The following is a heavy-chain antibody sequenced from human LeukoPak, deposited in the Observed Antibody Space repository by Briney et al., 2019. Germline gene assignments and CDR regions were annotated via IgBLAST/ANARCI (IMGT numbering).Heavy chain of an antibody. D-gene: IGHD6-19*01. Sequence: SETLSLTCTVSGGSISSSSYYWGWIRQPPGKGLEWIGSIYYSGSTYYNPSLKSRVTISVDTSKNQFSLKLSSVTAADTAVYYCARHRIAVAGTSHYFGYWGQGTLVTVSS. J-gene: IGHJ4*02. V-gene: IGHV4-39*01. CDR3: ARHRIAVAGTSHYFGY. CDR1: GGSISSSSYY. CDR2: IYYSGST.